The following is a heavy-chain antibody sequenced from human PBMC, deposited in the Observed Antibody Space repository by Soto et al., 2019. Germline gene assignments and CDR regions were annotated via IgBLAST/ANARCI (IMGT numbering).Heavy chain of an antibody. Sequence: VLLVQSGAEVKKPGSSVRVSRKASGGTFSRDVMTWVRQAPGQGLEWMGEIIPVFATTNYAQSFQGRVTFTADESTRTVYMELSGLRYEDTAMYYCARDLSTQGLDSWGQGTLVTVSS. CDR3: ARDLSTQGLDS. CDR2: IIPVFATT. V-gene: IGHV1-69*12. CDR1: GGTFSRDV. D-gene: IGHD2-21*02. J-gene: IGHJ4*02.